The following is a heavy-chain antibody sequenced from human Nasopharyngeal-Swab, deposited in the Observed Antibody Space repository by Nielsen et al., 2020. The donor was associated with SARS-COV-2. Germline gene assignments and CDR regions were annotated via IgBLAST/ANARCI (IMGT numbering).Heavy chain of an antibody. CDR3: ARQHQLLGDY. J-gene: IGHJ4*02. Sequence: GSLRLSCTVSCGSISSSSYYWGWIRQPPGKGLEWIGSIYCSGSTYYNPSLKSRVTISVDTSKNQFSLKLSSVTAADTAVYYCARQHQLLGDYWGQGTLVTVSS. V-gene: IGHV4-39*01. CDR2: IYCSGST. D-gene: IGHD2-2*01. CDR1: CGSISSSSYY.